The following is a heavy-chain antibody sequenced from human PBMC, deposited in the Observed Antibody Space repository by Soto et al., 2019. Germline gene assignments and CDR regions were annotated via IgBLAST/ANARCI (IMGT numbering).Heavy chain of an antibody. CDR1: GSTIIGSY. V-gene: IGHV4-59*01. J-gene: IGHJ6*02. Sequence: SETLSLTCTVSGSTIIGSYCSWVRQPPGKGLEWIGYVYYTGTSDYSPSLQTRVTISAERSKNQFSLKLRYVTPADSGVYYCARVSIAAAGFNYYYGMDVWGPGTTVTVSS. D-gene: IGHD6-13*01. CDR2: VYYTGTS. CDR3: ARVSIAAAGFNYYYGMDV.